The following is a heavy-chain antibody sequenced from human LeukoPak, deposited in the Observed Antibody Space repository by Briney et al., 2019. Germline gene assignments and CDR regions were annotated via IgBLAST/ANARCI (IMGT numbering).Heavy chain of an antibody. CDR1: GFTFSTYG. J-gene: IGHJ4*02. V-gene: IGHV3-74*01. CDR2: INSDGSST. CDR3: ARDFFTSGTPPYYFDY. Sequence: PGRSLRLSCAASGFTFSTYGMHWVRQAPGKGLEWVSRINSDGSSTTYADSVKGRFTISRDNAKNTLYLQMNSLRAEDTAVYYCARDFFTSGTPPYYFDYWGQGTLVTVSS. D-gene: IGHD1-7*01.